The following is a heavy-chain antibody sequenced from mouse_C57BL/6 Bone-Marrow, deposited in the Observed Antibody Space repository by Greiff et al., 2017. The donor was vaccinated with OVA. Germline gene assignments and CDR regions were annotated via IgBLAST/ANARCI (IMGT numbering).Heavy chain of an antibody. J-gene: IGHJ2*01. Sequence: VQLMESGPELVKPGASVKISCKASGYAFSSSWMHWVKQRPGQGLEWIGRIYPGAGDTNYNGKFKGKATLTADNSSSTAYMQLSSLTSDDSAVYFCASSTTPYDSSYVGFDYWGQGTTLTVSS. CDR3: ASSTTPYDSSYVGFDY. V-gene: IGHV1-82*01. D-gene: IGHD1-1*01. CDR1: GYAFSSSW. CDR2: IYPGAGDT.